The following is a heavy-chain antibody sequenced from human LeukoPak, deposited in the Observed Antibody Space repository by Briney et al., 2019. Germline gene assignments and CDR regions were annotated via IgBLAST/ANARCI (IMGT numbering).Heavy chain of an antibody. CDR3: ARSSSVPWFDP. Sequence: GSLRLSCAASGFTFSSYSMNWVRQAPGKGLEWVSYISSSSTIYYADSVKGRFTISRDNAKNSLYLQMNSLRAEDTAVYYCARSSSVPWFDPWGQGTLGTVSS. CDR2: ISSSSTI. J-gene: IGHJ5*02. D-gene: IGHD6-6*01. CDR1: GFTFSSYS. V-gene: IGHV3-48*04.